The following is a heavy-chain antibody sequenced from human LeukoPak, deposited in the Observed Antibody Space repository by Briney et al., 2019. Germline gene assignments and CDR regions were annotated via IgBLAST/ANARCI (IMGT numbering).Heavy chain of an antibody. CDR3: ARGTPPDP. CDR2: INPNSGGT. D-gene: IGHD1-14*01. Sequence: ASVKVSCKASGYSFSGYYIRWVRQAPGQGLEWMGWINPNSGGTYSAQNFQGRVTMTRDTSISTAYMELSSLRSDDTAVYFCARGTPPDPWGQGTLVTVSS. V-gene: IGHV1-2*02. CDR1: GYSFSGYY. J-gene: IGHJ5*02.